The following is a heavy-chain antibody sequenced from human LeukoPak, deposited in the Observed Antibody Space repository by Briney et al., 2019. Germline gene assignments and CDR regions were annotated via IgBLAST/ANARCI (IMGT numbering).Heavy chain of an antibody. CDR1: GVTFSSNS. D-gene: IGHD5-12*01. CDR3: LMDKVVATFDS. Sequence: GESLNIPCSVSGVTFSSNSLDWVRQAPGKGPEYFSGINNNGGDTQYVDSVKGRFTISRDKSKNTVYIQMSSLRPQDTDVKYCLMDKVVATFDSWGQGTLVTVCS. V-gene: IGHV3-64D*06. CDR2: INNNGGDT. J-gene: IGHJ4*02.